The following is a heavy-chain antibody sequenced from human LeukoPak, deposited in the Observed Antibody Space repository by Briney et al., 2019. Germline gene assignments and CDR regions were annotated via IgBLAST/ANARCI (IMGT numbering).Heavy chain of an antibody. CDR3: ANSDYGDYDYLEYFQH. CDR1: GSTFSSYA. V-gene: IGHV3-23*01. D-gene: IGHD4-17*01. CDR2: ISGSGGST. Sequence: GGSLRLSCAASGSTFSSYAMSWVRQAPGKGLEWVSAISGSGGSTYYADSVKGRFTISRDNSKNTLYLQMNSLRAEDTAVYYCANSDYGDYDYLEYFQHWGQGTLVTVSS. J-gene: IGHJ1*01.